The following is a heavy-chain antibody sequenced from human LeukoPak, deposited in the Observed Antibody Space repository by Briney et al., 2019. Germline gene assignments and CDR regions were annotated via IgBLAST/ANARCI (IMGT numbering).Heavy chain of an antibody. CDR1: GFTFSSYA. CDR3: ARGGYYDSSGYYYSPYFDY. Sequence: HPGGSLRLSCAASGFTFSSYAMTWVRQAPGKGLEGVAVISYDGSNKYYADSVKGRFTISRDNSKNTLYLQMNSLRAEDTAVYYCARGGYYDSSGYYYSPYFDYWGQGTLVTVSS. J-gene: IGHJ4*02. CDR2: ISYDGSNK. D-gene: IGHD3-22*01. V-gene: IGHV3-30-3*01.